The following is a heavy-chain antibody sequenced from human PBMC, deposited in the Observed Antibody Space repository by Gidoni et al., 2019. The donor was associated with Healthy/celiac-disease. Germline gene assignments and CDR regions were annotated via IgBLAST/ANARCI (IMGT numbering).Heavy chain of an antibody. Sequence: QFQLVQSGAEVKKPGPSVKVSCKPSGGPFSSYAISWVRQAPGQGLEWMGRIIPILGIANYAQKFQGRVTITADKSTSTAYMELSSLRSEDTAVYYCARGGSSSSWADDYWGQGTLVTVSS. V-gene: IGHV1-69*04. J-gene: IGHJ4*02. D-gene: IGHD6-6*01. CDR3: ARGGSSSSWADDY. CDR1: GGPFSSYA. CDR2: IIPILGIA.